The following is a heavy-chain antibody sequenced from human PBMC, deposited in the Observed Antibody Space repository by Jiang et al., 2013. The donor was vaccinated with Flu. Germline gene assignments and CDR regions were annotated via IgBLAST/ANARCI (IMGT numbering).Heavy chain of an antibody. Sequence: WVRQMPGRPGVDGRIDPSDSYTKYSPSFQGHVTISADKSISTAYLQWSSLKASDTAMYYCAANSGSSPYDYWGQGTLVTVSS. D-gene: IGHD1-26*01. V-gene: IGHV5-10-1*01. CDR2: IDPSDSYT. CDR3: AANSGSSPYDY. J-gene: IGHJ4*02.